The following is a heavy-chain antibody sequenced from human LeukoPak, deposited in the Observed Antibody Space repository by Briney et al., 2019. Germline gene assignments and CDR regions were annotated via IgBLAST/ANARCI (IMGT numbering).Heavy chain of an antibody. V-gene: IGHV3-30*02. CDR3: AKDLAPVVPAAMPGGDAFDI. D-gene: IGHD2-2*01. CDR2: IRYDGSNK. CDR1: GFTFSSYG. J-gene: IGHJ3*02. Sequence: GGSLRLSCAASGFTFSSYGMHWVRQAPGKGLEWVAFIRYDGSNKYYADSVKGRFTISRDNSKNTLYLQMNSLRAEDTAVYYCAKDLAPVVPAAMPGGDAFDIWGQGTMVTVSS.